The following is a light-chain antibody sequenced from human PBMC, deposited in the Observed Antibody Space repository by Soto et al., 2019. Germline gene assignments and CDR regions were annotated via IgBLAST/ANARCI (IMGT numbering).Light chain of an antibody. CDR3: QQSYSSPYT. V-gene: IGKV1-39*01. J-gene: IGKJ2*01. CDR1: QDINKY. Sequence: DIQMTQSPSSLSAAVGDRVTITCRASQDINKYLNWYHQTPVKAPKLLIFSTSTLYSGVPSRFSGSRSGTDFTLTISSLQPEDFATYYCQQSYSSPYTFGQGTKVEIK. CDR2: STS.